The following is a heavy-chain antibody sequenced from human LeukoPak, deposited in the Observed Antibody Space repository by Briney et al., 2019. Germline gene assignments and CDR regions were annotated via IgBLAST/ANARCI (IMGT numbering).Heavy chain of an antibody. CDR2: INPSGGST. V-gene: IGHV1-46*03. J-gene: IGHJ1*01. Sequence: APVKVSCKASGYTFTSYYMHWVRQAPGQGLEWMGIINPSGGSTSYAQKFQGRVTMTRDTSTSTVYMELSSLRSEDTAVYYCARDLAGYYDFWSGFFQHWGQGTLVTVSS. D-gene: IGHD3-3*01. CDR3: ARDLAGYYDFWSGFFQH. CDR1: GYTFTSYY.